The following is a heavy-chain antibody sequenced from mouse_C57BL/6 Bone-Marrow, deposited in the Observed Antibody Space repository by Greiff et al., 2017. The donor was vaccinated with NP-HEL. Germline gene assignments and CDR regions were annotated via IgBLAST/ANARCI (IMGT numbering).Heavy chain of an antibody. J-gene: IGHJ1*03. D-gene: IGHD2-3*01. CDR1: GYTFTSYG. V-gene: IGHV1-81*01. CDR3: ARNAGRWLLRRWYFDV. CDR2: IYPRSGNT. Sequence: QSCKASGYTFTSYGISWVKQRTGQGLEWIGEIYPRSGNTYYNEKFKGKATLTADKSSSTAYMELRSLTSEDSAVYFCARNAGRWLLRRWYFDVWGTGTTVTVSS.